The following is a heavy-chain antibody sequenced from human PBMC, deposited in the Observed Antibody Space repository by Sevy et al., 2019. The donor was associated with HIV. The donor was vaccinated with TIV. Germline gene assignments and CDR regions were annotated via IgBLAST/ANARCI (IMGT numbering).Heavy chain of an antibody. V-gene: IGHV1-24*01. CDR3: ATTKDYYDTSGYPFDS. CDR2: FDPEDDEK. D-gene: IGHD3-22*01. J-gene: IGHJ4*02. Sequence: ASVKVSCKASGYTFTSYGISWVRQAPGQGLEGMGTFDPEDDEKIYAQKFQGRVTMTEDTSTDTAYMELSRLRSEDTAVYYCATTKDYYDTSGYPFDSWGQGTLVTVSS. CDR1: GYTFTSYG.